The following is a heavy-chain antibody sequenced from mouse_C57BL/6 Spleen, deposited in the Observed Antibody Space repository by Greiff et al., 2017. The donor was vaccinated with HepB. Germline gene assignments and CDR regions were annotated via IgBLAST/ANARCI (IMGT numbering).Heavy chain of an antibody. CDR3: TINIYYGYFDY. D-gene: IGHD2-1*01. Sequence: QVQLQQSGAELVRPGASVTLSCKASGYTFTDYEMHWVKQTPVHGLEWIGAIDPETGGTAYNQKFKGKAILTADKSSSTAYMELRSLTSEDSAVYYCTINIYYGYFDYWGQGTTLTVSA. CDR1: GYTFTDYE. J-gene: IGHJ2*01. CDR2: IDPETGGT. V-gene: IGHV1-15*01.